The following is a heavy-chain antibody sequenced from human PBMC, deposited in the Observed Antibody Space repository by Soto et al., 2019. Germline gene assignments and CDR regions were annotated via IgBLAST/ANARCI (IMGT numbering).Heavy chain of an antibody. Sequence: EVQLLESGGGLVQPGGSLRLSCAASGFTFSSYAMSWVRQAPGKGLEWVSAISGSGGSTYYADSVKGRFTISRDNSKNTLYLQMNSLRAEDTAVYYCAKFKTVYSYGYGVFDYWGQGTLVTVSS. J-gene: IGHJ4*02. V-gene: IGHV3-23*01. CDR3: AKFKTVYSYGYGVFDY. D-gene: IGHD5-18*01. CDR2: ISGSGGST. CDR1: GFTFSSYA.